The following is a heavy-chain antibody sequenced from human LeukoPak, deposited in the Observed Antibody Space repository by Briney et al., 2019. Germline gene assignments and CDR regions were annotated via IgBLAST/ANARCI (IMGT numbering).Heavy chain of an antibody. Sequence: GGSLRLSCAASGFTFDDYAMHWVRQAPGKGLEWVAFIRYDGSNKYYADSVKGRFTISRDNSKNTLYLQMNSLRAEDTAVYYCAKDLNWDDAFDIWGQGTMVTVSS. D-gene: IGHD7-27*01. V-gene: IGHV3-30*02. J-gene: IGHJ3*02. CDR1: GFTFDDYA. CDR2: IRYDGSNK. CDR3: AKDLNWDDAFDI.